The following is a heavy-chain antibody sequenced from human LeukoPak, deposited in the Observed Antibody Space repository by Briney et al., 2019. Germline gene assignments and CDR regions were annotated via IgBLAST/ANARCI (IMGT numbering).Heavy chain of an antibody. CDR3: ANHLGSGWSFHY. J-gene: IGHJ4*02. D-gene: IGHD6-19*01. V-gene: IGHV3-30*18. CDR2: ILYDGSNK. CDR1: GFTFSNYG. Sequence: PGGSLRLSCAASGFTFSNYGIHWVRQAPGKGLEWVALILYDGSNKYYADSVKGRFTISRDNSKNTLYLQMNSLRPEDTAVYYCANHLGSGWSFHYWGQGTLVTVSS.